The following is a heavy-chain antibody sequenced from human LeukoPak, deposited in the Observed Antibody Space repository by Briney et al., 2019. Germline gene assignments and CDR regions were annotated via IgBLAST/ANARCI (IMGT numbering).Heavy chain of an antibody. CDR1: GGTFCSYA. J-gene: IGHJ4*02. D-gene: IGHD3-9*01. Sequence: SVKVSCKASGGTFCSYAVSWVRQAPGQGLEWMGGIIPIFGTANYAQKFQGRVTITADESTSTAYMELSSLRSEDTAVYYCARGKLRYFDWLSTKDYYFDYWGQGTLVTVSS. CDR3: ARGKLRYFDWLSTKDYYFDY. V-gene: IGHV1-69*01. CDR2: IIPIFGTA.